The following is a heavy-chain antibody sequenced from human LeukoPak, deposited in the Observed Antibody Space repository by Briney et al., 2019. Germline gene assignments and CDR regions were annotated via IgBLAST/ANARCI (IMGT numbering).Heavy chain of an antibody. Sequence: ASVKVSCTASGGTFSSYAISWVRQAPGQGLEWVGRIIPILGIANYAQKFQGRVTITADKSTSTAYMELSSLRSEDTAVYYCARPIYCGGDCYYDYYGMDVWGQGTTVTVSS. CDR1: GGTFSSYA. V-gene: IGHV1-69*04. CDR2: IIPILGIA. D-gene: IGHD2-21*02. CDR3: ARPIYCGGDCYYDYYGMDV. J-gene: IGHJ6*02.